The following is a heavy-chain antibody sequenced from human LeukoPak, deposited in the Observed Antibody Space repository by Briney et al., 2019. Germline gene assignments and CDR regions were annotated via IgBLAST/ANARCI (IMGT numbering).Heavy chain of an antibody. Sequence: SETLSLPCAVYGGSFSGYYWSWIRQPPGKGLEWIGEINHSGSTNYNPSLKSRVTISVDTSKNQFSLKLSSVTAADTAVYYCAVGDYYGSGSYPNWFDPWGQGTLVTVSS. CDR3: AVGDYYGSGSYPNWFDP. V-gene: IGHV4-34*01. D-gene: IGHD3-10*01. CDR2: INHSGST. J-gene: IGHJ5*02. CDR1: GGSFSGYY.